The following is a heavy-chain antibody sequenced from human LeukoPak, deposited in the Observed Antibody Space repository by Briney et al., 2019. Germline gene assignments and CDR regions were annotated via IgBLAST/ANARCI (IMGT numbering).Heavy chain of an antibody. CDR1: GGTFSGYA. V-gene: IGHV1-69*01. D-gene: IGHD1-20*01. J-gene: IGHJ4*02. CDR2: IIPIFGTA. CDR3: AREGVTGTELDY. Sequence: ASVKVSCKASGGTFSGYAISWVRQAPGQGLEWMGGIIPIFGTANYAQKFQGRVTITADESTSTAYMELSSLRSEDTAVYYCAREGVTGTELDYWGQGTLVTVSS.